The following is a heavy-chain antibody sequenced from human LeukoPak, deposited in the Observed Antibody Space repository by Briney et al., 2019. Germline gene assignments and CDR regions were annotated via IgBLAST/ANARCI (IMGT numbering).Heavy chain of an antibody. D-gene: IGHD3-10*01. CDR3: AKDYSKTSYYGSGTYYRPNWFDP. J-gene: IGHJ5*02. CDR2: ISSSSSYI. Sequence: GGSLRLSCAASGFTFSSYSMNWVRQAPGKGLEWVSSISSSSSYIYYADSVKGRFTISRDNSKNTLYLQMNSLRAEDTAVYYCAKDYSKTSYYGSGTYYRPNWFDPWGQGTLVTVSS. V-gene: IGHV3-21*01. CDR1: GFTFSSYS.